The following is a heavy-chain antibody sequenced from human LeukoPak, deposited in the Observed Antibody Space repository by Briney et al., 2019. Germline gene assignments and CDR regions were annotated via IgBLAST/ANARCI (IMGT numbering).Heavy chain of an antibody. V-gene: IGHV6-1*01. D-gene: IGHD2-15*01. J-gene: IGHJ4*02. CDR1: GDSVSSNSAA. CDR2: TYYRSKWYN. CDR3: ARDLGYCSGGSCYLPRGYFDY. Sequence: SQTLSLTCAISGDSVSSNSAAWNCLSQSPSRGLEWLGRTYYRSKWYNDYAVSVKSRITINPDTSKNQFSLQLNSVTPEDTAVYYCARDLGYCSGGSCYLPRGYFDYWGQGTLVTVSS.